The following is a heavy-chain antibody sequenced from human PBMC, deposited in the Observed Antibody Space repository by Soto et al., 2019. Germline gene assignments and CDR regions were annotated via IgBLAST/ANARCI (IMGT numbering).Heavy chain of an antibody. CDR1: SGSISSSNW. CDR2: IYHSGST. Sequence: QVQLQESGPGLVKPSGTLSLTCAVSSGSISSSNWWSWVRQPPGKGLEWIWEIYHSGSTNYNPSLQSRVTISVDKSKNQFSLKLSSVTAADTAVYYCARNERDYDYIWGSYRQSVLDYWGQGTLVTVSS. V-gene: IGHV4-4*02. D-gene: IGHD3-16*02. CDR3: ARNERDYDYIWGSYRQSVLDY. J-gene: IGHJ4*02.